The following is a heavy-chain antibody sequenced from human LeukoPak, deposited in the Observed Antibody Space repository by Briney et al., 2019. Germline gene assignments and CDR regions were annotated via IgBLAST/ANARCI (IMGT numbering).Heavy chain of an antibody. J-gene: IGHJ4*02. CDR3: ARDYYDSSLYLGF. CDR1: GDSISSGSYY. CDR2: IYTSGST. D-gene: IGHD3-22*01. Sequence: PSETLSLTCTVSGDSISSGSYYWSWIRQPAGKGLEWIGRIYTSGSTNYNPSLKSRVTISVDTSKNQFSLKLSSVTAADTARYYCARDYYDSSLYLGFWGPGTLVTVSS. V-gene: IGHV4-61*02.